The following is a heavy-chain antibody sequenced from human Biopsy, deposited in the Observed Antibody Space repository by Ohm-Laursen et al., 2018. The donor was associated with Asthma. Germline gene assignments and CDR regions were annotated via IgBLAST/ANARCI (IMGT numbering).Heavy chain of an antibody. V-gene: IGHV1-69*13. Sequence: ASVKVSCKAPGGTFSNFAISWVRPAPGQGLEWLGGIMTVFGTTNYAQKFQGRLTLTADESTSTAYMELSSLRSEDTAVYFCARDYDGDYVQRHLPLAYWGQGTLVTVSS. CDR3: ARDYDGDYVQRHLPLAY. CDR2: IMTVFGTT. D-gene: IGHD4-17*01. CDR1: GGTFSNFA. J-gene: IGHJ4*02.